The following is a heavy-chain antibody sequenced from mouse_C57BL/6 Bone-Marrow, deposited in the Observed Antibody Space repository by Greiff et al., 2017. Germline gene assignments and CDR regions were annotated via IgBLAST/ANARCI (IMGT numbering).Heavy chain of an antibody. D-gene: IGHD1-1*01. J-gene: IGHJ4*01. CDR1: GYTFTTYP. CDR3: ARLNYYGSSYDYAMDY. Sequence: QVQLQQSGAELVKPGASVKMSCKASGYTFTTYPIEWMKQNHGKSLEWIGNFHPYNDDTKYNEKFKGKATLTVEKSSSTVYLELSRLTSDDSAVYYCARLNYYGSSYDYAMDYWGQGTSVTVSS. CDR2: FHPYNDDT. V-gene: IGHV1-47*01.